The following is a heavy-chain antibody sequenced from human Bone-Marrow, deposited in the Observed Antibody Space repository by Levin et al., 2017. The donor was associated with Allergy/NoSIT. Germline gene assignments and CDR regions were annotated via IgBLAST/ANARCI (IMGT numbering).Heavy chain of an antibody. V-gene: IGHV4-39*01. CDR1: GGSISSSSYY. CDR2: IYYSGST. J-gene: IGHJ4*02. Sequence: SQTLSLTCTVSGGSISSSSYYWGWIRQPPGQGLEWIGSIYYSGSTYYNPSLKSRVTISVDTSKNQFSLKLSSVTAADTAVYYCARPEGYCSSTSCPEYYFDYWGQGTLVTVSS. CDR3: ARPEGYCSSTSCPEYYFDY. D-gene: IGHD2-2*01.